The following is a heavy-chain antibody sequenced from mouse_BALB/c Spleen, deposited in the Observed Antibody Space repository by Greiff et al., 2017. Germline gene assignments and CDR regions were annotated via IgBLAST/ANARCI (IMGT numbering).Heavy chain of an antibody. V-gene: IGHV1-67*01. CDR3: AREGKGGYAMDY. CDR1: GYTFTDYA. CDR2: ISTYYGDA. D-gene: IGHD1-3*01. J-gene: IGHJ4*01. Sequence: VQLQQSGAELVRPGVSVKISCKGSGYTFTDYAMHWVKQSHAKSLEWIGVISTYYGDASYNQKFKGKATMTVDKSSSTAYMELARLTSGDSAIYYCAREGKGGYAMDYGGQGTSDTVSS.